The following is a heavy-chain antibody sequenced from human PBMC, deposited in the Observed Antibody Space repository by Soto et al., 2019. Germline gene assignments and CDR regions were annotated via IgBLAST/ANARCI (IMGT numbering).Heavy chain of an antibody. CDR1: GGTFSSYT. CDR3: AREYSSSWHYYYYGMDV. CDR2: IIPILGIA. D-gene: IGHD6-13*01. Sequence: SVKVSCKASGGTFSSYTISWVRQAPGQGLEWMGRIIPILGIANYAQKFQGRVTITADKSTSTAYMELSSLRSEDTAVYYCAREYSSSWHYYYYGMDVWGQGTTVTVS. J-gene: IGHJ6*02. V-gene: IGHV1-69*02.